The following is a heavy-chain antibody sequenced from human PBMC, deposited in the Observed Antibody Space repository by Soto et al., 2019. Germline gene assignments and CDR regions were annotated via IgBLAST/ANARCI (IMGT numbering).Heavy chain of an antibody. CDR3: ARVPPGYCSGGACYTYYLDF. CDR2: IIPTFAIV. J-gene: IGHJ4*02. V-gene: IGHV1-69*17. D-gene: IGHD2-15*01. CDR1: GDTFSSYG. Sequence: QVQLVQSGAEVKKPGSSVRVSCKVSGDTFSSYGISWVRQAPGQGLEWMGGIIPTFAIVNYAQSFLGRVTITADKSTDTVYRELSSLKSEDTAVFYCARVPPGYCSGGACYTYYLDFWGQGTLVTVSS.